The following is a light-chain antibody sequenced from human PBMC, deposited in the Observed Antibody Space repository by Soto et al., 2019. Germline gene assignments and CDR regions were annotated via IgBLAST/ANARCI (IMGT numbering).Light chain of an antibody. CDR2: DAF. Sequence: EIVLTQSPATLSLSPGERATLSCRASQSVSSYLAWYQQKPGQAPRLLIYDAFYRATGIPARFSGSGSGTDFILTISSLEPEDFAVYYCQQRSNWPYTFGQGTKVDI. CDR1: QSVSSY. CDR3: QQRSNWPYT. V-gene: IGKV3-11*01. J-gene: IGKJ2*01.